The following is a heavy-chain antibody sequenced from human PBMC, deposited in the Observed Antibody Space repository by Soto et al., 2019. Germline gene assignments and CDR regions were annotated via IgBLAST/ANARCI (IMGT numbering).Heavy chain of an antibody. CDR2: INPNSGGT. Sequence: QVQLVQSGAEVKKPGASVKVSCKASGYTFTGYYMHWVRQAPGQGLEWMGWINPNSGGTNYAQKFQGWVTMTRDTSISTAYMELGRLRSDDTAVYYCARVTGCSSGWYRGGGHYWGQGTLVTVSS. CDR1: GYTFTGYY. V-gene: IGHV1-2*04. D-gene: IGHD6-19*01. J-gene: IGHJ4*02. CDR3: ARVTGCSSGWYRGGGHY.